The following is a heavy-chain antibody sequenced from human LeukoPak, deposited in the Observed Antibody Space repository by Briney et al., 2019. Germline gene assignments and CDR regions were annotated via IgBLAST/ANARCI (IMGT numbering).Heavy chain of an antibody. CDR2: ISSNGINT. V-gene: IGHV3-64*05. D-gene: IGHD2-15*01. Sequence: PGGSLRLSCAASGFTFSSYGMHWVRQAPGKGLEYLSGISSNGINTYYADSVKGRFTISRDNSKNTLYFQMSSLRADDTAVYYCVKGDCSGGTCYYFYWGQGTLVTVSS. J-gene: IGHJ4*02. CDR1: GFTFSSYG. CDR3: VKGDCSGGTCYYFY.